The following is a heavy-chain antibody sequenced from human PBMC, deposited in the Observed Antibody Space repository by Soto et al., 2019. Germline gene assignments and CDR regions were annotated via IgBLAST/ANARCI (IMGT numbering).Heavy chain of an antibody. J-gene: IGHJ4*02. CDR1: GDSVSDNSAA. V-gene: IGHV6-1*01. CDR3: TRDGYSSSYDFDY. CDR2: TYYRSQWYS. D-gene: IGHD6-6*01. Sequence: QVHLQQSGPGLVKPSQTLSLTCAISGDSVSDNSAAWNWIRQSPSRGLEWLGRTYYRSQWYSDYAVSVQSRITINPDPSKNQFSLQLNSVTPEDTAVYYCTRDGYSSSYDFDYWGQGTLVTVSS.